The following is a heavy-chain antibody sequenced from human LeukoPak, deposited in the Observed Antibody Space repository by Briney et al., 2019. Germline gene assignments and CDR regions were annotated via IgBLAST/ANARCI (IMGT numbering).Heavy chain of an antibody. CDR1: GFTFSSYA. J-gene: IGHJ4*02. CDR2: ISGSGGST. D-gene: IGHD3-22*01. Sequence: GGSLRLSCAASGFTFSSYAMSWVRQAPGKGLEWVSAISGSGGSTYYADSVKGQFTISRDNSKNTLYLQMNSLRAEDTAVYYCAKRITMIVVVTAFDYWGQGTLVTVSS. CDR3: AKRITMIVVVTAFDY. V-gene: IGHV3-23*01.